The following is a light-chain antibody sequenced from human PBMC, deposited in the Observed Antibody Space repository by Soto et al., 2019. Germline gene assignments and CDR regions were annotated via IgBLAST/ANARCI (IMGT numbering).Light chain of an antibody. CDR1: QSISSW. CDR2: DVS. Sequence: DIQMTQSPSTLSASIGDKVTITCRATQSISSWLAWYQHKPGKAPKLLLYDVSTLERGVPSRFSGSGSATEFTLTISDLQPDDFATYYCQQYQSDTWTFGQGTKVDIK. J-gene: IGKJ1*01. CDR3: QQYQSDTWT. V-gene: IGKV1-5*01.